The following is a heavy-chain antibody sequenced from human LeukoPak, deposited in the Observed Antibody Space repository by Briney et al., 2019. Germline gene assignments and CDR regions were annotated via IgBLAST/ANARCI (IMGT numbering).Heavy chain of an antibody. D-gene: IGHD2-2*01. J-gene: IGHJ6*03. V-gene: IGHV3-7*01. CDR2: IDRDGRVQ. Sequence: GGALRHSCTASGFTTHYWLNWVRQSPGKGLEWVANIDRDGRVQHYVDSVECRVTISRDSAKNFLSLQMHSLQSEDTACHHGTVGSDEVVSCEYDYYMDVWGTGTTVTVSS. CDR3: TVGSDEVVSCEYDYYMDV. CDR1: GFTTHYW.